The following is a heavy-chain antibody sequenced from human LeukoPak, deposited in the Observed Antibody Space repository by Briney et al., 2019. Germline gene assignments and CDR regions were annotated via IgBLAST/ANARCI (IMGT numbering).Heavy chain of an antibody. CDR1: GFTFDDYA. CDR3: AKDHHDFWSGYYDD. Sequence: GGSLRLSCAASGFTFDDYAMHWVRHAPGKGLEWVSGISWNSGSIGYADSVKGRFTISRDNAKNSLYLQMNSLRAEDTALYYCAKDHHDFWSGYYDDWGQGTLVTASS. D-gene: IGHD3-3*01. CDR2: ISWNSGSI. J-gene: IGHJ4*02. V-gene: IGHV3-9*01.